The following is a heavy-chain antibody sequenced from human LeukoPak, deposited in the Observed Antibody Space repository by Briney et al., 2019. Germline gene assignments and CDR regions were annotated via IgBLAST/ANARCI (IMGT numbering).Heavy chain of an antibody. Sequence: ASVKVSCKASGYTFTGYYMHWVRQAPGQGLEWMGWINPNSGGTNYAQKFQGRVTMTRDTSISTAYMELSRLRSDDTAVYYCARIPAANYYYYYGMDVWGQGITVTVSS. V-gene: IGHV1-2*02. CDR3: ARIPAANYYYYYGMDV. CDR2: INPNSGGT. CDR1: GYTFTGYY. J-gene: IGHJ6*02. D-gene: IGHD2-2*01.